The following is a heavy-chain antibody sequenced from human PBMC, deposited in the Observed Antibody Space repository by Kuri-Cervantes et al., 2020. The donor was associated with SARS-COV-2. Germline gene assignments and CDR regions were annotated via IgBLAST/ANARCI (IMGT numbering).Heavy chain of an antibody. D-gene: IGHD2/OR15-2a*01. Sequence: GGSLRLSCAASGFTFSSYWMHWVRQAPGKGLVWVSRINSDGSSTSYADSVKGRFTISRDNSKNTLYLQMNSLRAEDTAVYYCAKAEALSEFGYFFYGMDVWGQGTTVTVSS. J-gene: IGHJ6*02. CDR3: AKAEALSEFGYFFYGMDV. V-gene: IGHV3-74*01. CDR2: INSDGSST. CDR1: GFTFSSYW.